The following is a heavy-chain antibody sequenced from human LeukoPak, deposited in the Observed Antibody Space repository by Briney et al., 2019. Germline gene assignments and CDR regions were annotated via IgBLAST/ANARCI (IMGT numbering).Heavy chain of an antibody. CDR2: ISHSGST. J-gene: IGHJ5*02. V-gene: IGHV4-31*03. CDR3: ARQRAATIPSDWFDP. D-gene: IGHD5-24*01. CDR1: GGSISSGDDY. Sequence: SETLSLTCTVSGGSISSGDDYRSWIRQRPGKGLEWIGNISHSGSTYYNPSLKSRVNISVDTAKNQFSLRLTSVTAADTAVYYCARQRAATIPSDWFDPWGQGTLVTVSS.